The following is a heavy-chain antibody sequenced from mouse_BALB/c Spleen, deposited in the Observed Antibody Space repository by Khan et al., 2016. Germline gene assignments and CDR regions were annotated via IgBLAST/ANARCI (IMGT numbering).Heavy chain of an antibody. D-gene: IGHD2-1*01. Sequence: QVQLQQSGAELVRPGVSVKISCKGSGYTFTDYAMHWVKQSHAPSLEWIGVISTYYGDTSYNQKFEGKATMTVDTSSSTAYLELARLTSEDSAIYYCAREGLNYDYAMDYWGQGTSVTVSS. V-gene: IGHV1S137*01. CDR3: AREGLNYDYAMDY. J-gene: IGHJ4*01. CDR1: GYTFTDYA. CDR2: ISTYYGDT.